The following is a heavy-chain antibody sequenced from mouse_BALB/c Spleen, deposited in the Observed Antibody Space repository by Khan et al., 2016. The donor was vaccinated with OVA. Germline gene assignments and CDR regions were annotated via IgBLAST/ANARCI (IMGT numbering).Heavy chain of an antibody. CDR3: ARTARIKY. Sequence: EVQLQESGPGLVKPSQSLSLTCTVTGYSITSGYCWNWIRQFPGNKLECMGYISYSGSTNYNPSLKSRISITRDTSKNQFFLQLNSVTTEDTATYYCARTARIKYWGQGTILTVSA. CDR1: GYSITSGYC. J-gene: IGHJ2*01. V-gene: IGHV3-1*02. D-gene: IGHD1-2*01. CDR2: ISYSGST.